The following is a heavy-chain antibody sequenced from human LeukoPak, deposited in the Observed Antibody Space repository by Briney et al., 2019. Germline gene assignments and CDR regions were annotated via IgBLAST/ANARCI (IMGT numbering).Heavy chain of an antibody. D-gene: IGHD2-2*01. V-gene: IGHV3-9*01. CDR3: VKERSRTGYFDY. CDR1: GFTFEDYA. CDR2: ISWNSGSI. Sequence: PGRSLRLSCAVSGFTFEDYAMHWVRRAPGKGLDWVAAISWNSGSINYADSVKGRFTISRDNAKNSLYLQMNSMRAEDTAFYYCVKERSRTGYFDYWGQGTLVTVSS. J-gene: IGHJ4*02.